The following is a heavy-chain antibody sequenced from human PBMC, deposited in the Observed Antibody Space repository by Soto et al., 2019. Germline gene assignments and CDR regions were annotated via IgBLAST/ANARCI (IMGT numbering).Heavy chain of an antibody. J-gene: IGHJ6*02. CDR2: IIPIFGTA. V-gene: IGHV1-69*12. CDR1: GGTFSSYA. D-gene: IGHD3-3*01. CDR3: ARVSYGFWSGYYYYGMDV. Sequence: QVQLVQSGAEVKKPGSSVKVSCKASGGTFSSYAISWVRQAPGQGLEWMGGIIPIFGTANYAQKFQGRVTITADESTSKDYMELSSLRSEDTAVYYCARVSYGFWSGYYYYGMDVWGQGTTVTVSS.